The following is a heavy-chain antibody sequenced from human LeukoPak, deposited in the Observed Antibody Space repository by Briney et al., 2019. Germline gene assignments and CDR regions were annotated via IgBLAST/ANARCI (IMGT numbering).Heavy chain of an antibody. CDR3: ARLMRDNLRGVITDYFDY. CDR1: GFTFSSYA. V-gene: IGHV3-74*01. J-gene: IGHJ4*02. D-gene: IGHD3-10*01. CDR2: INSDGSST. Sequence: GGSLRLSCAASGFTFSSYAMSWVRQAPGKGLVWVSRINSDGSSTSYADSVKGRFTISRDNAKNTLYLQMNSLRAEDTAVYYCARLMRDNLRGVITDYFDYWGQGTLVTVSS.